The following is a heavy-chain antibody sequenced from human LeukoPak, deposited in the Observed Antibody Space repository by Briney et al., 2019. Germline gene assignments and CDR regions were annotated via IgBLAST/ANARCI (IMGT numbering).Heavy chain of an antibody. V-gene: IGHV3-7*01. CDR1: GLSFSSYW. Sequence: PGGSLRLSCAASGLSFSSYWMTWVRQAPGKGLEWVANIKEDGSAKPYVDSVKGRFTISRDNAKNSLYLQMNSLRVEDTAVYYCARDYDYFSGHNLDAYDIWGQGTTVIVSS. CDR2: IKEDGSAK. CDR3: ARDYDYFSGHNLDAYDI. D-gene: IGHD2-15*01. J-gene: IGHJ3*02.